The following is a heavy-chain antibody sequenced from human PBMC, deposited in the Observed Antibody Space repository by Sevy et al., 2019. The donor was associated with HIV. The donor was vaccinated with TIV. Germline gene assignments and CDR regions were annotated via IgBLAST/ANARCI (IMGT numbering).Heavy chain of an antibody. V-gene: IGHV3-23*01. CDR3: AKDGYKPSVGDENYYYYYMYG. D-gene: IGHD1-20*01. CDR2: ISGSGGST. J-gene: IGHJ6*03. CDR1: GFTFSSYA. Sequence: GGSLRLSCAASGFTFSSYAMSWVRQAPGKGLEWVSAISGSGGSTYYADSVKGRFTISRDNSKNTLYLQMNSLRAEDTAVYYCAKDGYKPSVGDENYYYYYMYGWGKVTTVTVSS.